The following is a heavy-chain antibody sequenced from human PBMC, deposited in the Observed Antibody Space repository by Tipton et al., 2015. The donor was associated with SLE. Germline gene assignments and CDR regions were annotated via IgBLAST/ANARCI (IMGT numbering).Heavy chain of an antibody. V-gene: IGHV7-4-1*02. CDR3: AKGGRGSTWYD. J-gene: IGHJ4*02. CDR2: VNTNTGNP. Sequence: QSGPEVKKPGASVKVSCKASGYTFTNYALNWMRQAPGQGLEWMGWVNTNTGNPTYAQGFTGRFVFSLDTSVSTAYLQINRLQAEDTAVYYCAKGGRGSTWYDWGQGTLVTVSS. CDR1: GYTFTNYA. D-gene: IGHD6-13*01.